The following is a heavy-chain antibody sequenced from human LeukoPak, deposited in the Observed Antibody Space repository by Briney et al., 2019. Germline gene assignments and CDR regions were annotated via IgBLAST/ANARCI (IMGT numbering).Heavy chain of an antibody. CDR2: ISGSGGST. J-gene: IGHJ4*02. D-gene: IGHD2-2*01. CDR1: GFTFSSYA. Sequence: GGSLRLSCAASGFTFSSYAMSWVRQAPGKGLEWVSAISGSGGSTYYADSVKGRFTISRDNSKNTLYLHMNSLRDEDTAVYYCAKDKQVLWWYFDYWGQGTLVTVSS. CDR3: AKDKQVLWWYFDY. V-gene: IGHV3-23*01.